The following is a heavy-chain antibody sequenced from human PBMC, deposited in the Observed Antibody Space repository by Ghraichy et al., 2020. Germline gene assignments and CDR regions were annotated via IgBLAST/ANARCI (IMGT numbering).Heavy chain of an antibody. CDR3: AKDQESSGWYEYAFDL. D-gene: IGHD6-19*01. CDR2: ISGSGGKT. Sequence: GGYLRLSCVASGFRFSSYAMSWVRQAPGKGLEWVSGISGSGGKTYYADSVKGHFTISRDNSKNTLYLQMNSLRVGDTAIYYCAKDQESSGWYEYAFDLWGQGTMVTVSS. CDR1: GFRFSSYA. V-gene: IGHV3-23*01. J-gene: IGHJ3*01.